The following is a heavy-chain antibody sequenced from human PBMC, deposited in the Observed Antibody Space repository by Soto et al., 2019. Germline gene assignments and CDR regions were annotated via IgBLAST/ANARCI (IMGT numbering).Heavy chain of an antibody. J-gene: IGHJ3*01. CDR1: GYTFTGYY. CDR3: ARSRMADAFDF. CDR2: INPSGGST. Sequence: ASVKVSCKASGYTFTGYYMHWVRQAPGQGLEWMGIINPSGGSTTYAQKFQGRVTMTRDTSTSTVYMELSSLRSEDMAVYYCARSRMADAFDFWGQGTMVTVSS. V-gene: IGHV1-46*01.